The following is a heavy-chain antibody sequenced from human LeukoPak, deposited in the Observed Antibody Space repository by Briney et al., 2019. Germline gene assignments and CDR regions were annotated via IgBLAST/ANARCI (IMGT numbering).Heavy chain of an antibody. CDR2: INHSGST. V-gene: IGHV4-34*01. CDR1: GGSFSGYY. Sequence: SETLSLTCAVYGGSFSGYYWSWIRQPPGKGLEWIGEINHSGSTNYNPSLKSRVTISVDTSKNQFSLKLSSVTAADTAVYYCARWVSSVAEWGQGTLVTVSS. D-gene: IGHD6-19*01. J-gene: IGHJ4*02. CDR3: ARWVSSVAE.